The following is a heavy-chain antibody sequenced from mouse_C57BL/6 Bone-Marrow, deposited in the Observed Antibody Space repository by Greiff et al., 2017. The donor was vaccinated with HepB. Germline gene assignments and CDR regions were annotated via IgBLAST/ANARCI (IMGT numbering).Heavy chain of an antibody. J-gene: IGHJ4*01. CDR3: ARAFITTVRTYAMDY. V-gene: IGHV1-69*01. Sequence: QVQLQQSGAELVMPGASVKLSCKASGYTFTSYWMHWVKQRPGQGLEWIGEIDPSDSYTNYNQKFKGKSTLTVDKSSSTAYMQLSSLTSEDSAVYYCARAFITTVRTYAMDYWGQGTSVTVSS. CDR2: IDPSDSYT. CDR1: GYTFTSYW. D-gene: IGHD1-1*01.